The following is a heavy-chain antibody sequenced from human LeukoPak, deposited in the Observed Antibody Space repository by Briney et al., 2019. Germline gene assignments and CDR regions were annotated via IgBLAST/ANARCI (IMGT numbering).Heavy chain of an antibody. Sequence: GGSLRLSCAASGFTFSSYWMHWVRQAPGKGLVWVSRINGDGSTTTYVDSVKGRFTISRDNAKNTVYLQMNSLRVEDTAVYYCAREYYYDSGIDYWGQGTLVTVSS. J-gene: IGHJ4*02. CDR1: GFTFSSYW. V-gene: IGHV3-74*01. CDR3: AREYYYDSGIDY. CDR2: INGDGSTT. D-gene: IGHD3-22*01.